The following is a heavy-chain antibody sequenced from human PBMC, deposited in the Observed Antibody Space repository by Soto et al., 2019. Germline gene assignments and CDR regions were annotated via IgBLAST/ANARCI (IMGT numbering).Heavy chain of an antibody. V-gene: IGHV1-3*01. Sequence: QVQLVQSGAEVKKPGASGKVSCKASGYTFTNYPMHWVRQAPGHRLEWMGWINAGNGNTKFSQKFQGRVTITRDTSASTAYMELSSLRSEVTAVYYCASTITARRGRVYWGQGTLVTVSS. CDR2: INAGNGNT. CDR1: GYTFTNYP. CDR3: ASTITARRGRVY. J-gene: IGHJ4*02. D-gene: IGHD6-6*01.